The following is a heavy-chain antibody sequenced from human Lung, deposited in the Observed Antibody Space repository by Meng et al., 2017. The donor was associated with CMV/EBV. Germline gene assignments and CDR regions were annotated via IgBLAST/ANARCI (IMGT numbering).Heavy chain of an antibody. CDR3: ARVKPASRGSFDI. J-gene: IGHJ3*02. Sequence: SXTLSLXCTVSGGSISSGDYYWSWIRQPPGKGLEWIGYIYYSGSTYYNPSLKSRVTISVDTYKNQFSLKLSSATAADTAVYNCARVKPASRGSFDILGQGXTVTVSS. D-gene: IGHD2-2*01. CDR1: GGSISSGDYY. V-gene: IGHV4-30-4*02. CDR2: IYYSGST.